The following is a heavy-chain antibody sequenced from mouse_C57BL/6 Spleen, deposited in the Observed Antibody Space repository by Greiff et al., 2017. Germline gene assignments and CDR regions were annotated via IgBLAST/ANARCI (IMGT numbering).Heavy chain of an antibody. CDR3: ARSDDGYYAMDY. J-gene: IGHJ4*01. CDR2: INPNNGGT. D-gene: IGHD2-3*01. CDR1: GYTFTDYN. Sequence: VQLQQSGPELVKPGASVQIPCKASGYTFTDYNMDWVKQSHGKSLEWIRDINPNNGGTIYNQKFKGKATLTVDKSSSTAYMELRILTPEDTAVYYCARSDDGYYAMDYWGQGTSVTVST. V-gene: IGHV1-18*01.